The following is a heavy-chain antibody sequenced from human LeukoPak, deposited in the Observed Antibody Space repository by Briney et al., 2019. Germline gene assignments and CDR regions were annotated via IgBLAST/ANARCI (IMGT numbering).Heavy chain of an antibody. V-gene: IGHV3-48*04. Sequence: GGSLRLSCAASGFTFSSYSMNWVRQAPGKGLEWVSYISSSSSTIYYADSVKGRFTISRDNAKNSLYLQMNSLRAEDTAVYYCARDYGSGSYNGFDYWGQGTLVTVSS. CDR3: ARDYGSGSYNGFDY. CDR2: ISSSSSTI. J-gene: IGHJ4*02. CDR1: GFTFSSYS. D-gene: IGHD3-10*01.